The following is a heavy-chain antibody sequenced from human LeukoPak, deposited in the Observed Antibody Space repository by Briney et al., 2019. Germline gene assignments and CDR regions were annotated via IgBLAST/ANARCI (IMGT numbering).Heavy chain of an antibody. CDR1: GYTFPNYD. CDR2: MNFNSGNT. V-gene: IGHV1-8*01. D-gene: IGHD5-18*01. J-gene: IGHJ3*02. Sequence: ASVKVSCKVSGYTFPNYDINWVRQATGQGLEWMGWMNFNSGNTGYAQKFQGRVTMTTNTAISTVYMELSSLKSEDTAIYYCAKVGLGNTAIHIWGQGTMVTVSS. CDR3: AKVGLGNTAIHI.